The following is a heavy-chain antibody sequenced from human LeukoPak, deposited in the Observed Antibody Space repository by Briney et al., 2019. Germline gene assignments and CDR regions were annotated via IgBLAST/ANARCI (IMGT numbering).Heavy chain of an antibody. Sequence: GRSLRLSCAASGFTFSSYGMHWVRQARGKGLEWVAVIWYDGSNKYYADSVKGRFTISRDNSKNTLYLQMNSLRAEDTAVYYCARDRVPYSSGWQPFQHWGQGTLVTVSS. D-gene: IGHD6-19*01. CDR2: IWYDGSNK. CDR3: ARDRVPYSSGWQPFQH. CDR1: GFTFSSYG. V-gene: IGHV3-33*01. J-gene: IGHJ1*01.